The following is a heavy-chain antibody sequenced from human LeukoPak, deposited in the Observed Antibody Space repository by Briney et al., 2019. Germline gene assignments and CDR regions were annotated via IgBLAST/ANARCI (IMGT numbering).Heavy chain of an antibody. CDR3: ASEQWELGLDY. J-gene: IGHJ4*02. CDR2: INHSGST. CDR1: GGSFSGYY. D-gene: IGHD1-26*01. V-gene: IGHV4-34*01. Sequence: PSETLSLTCAVYGGSFSGYYWSWIRQPPGKGLEWIGEINHSGSTYYNPSLKSRVTISVDTSKNQFSLKLSSVTAADTAVYYCASEQWELGLDYWGQGTLVTVSS.